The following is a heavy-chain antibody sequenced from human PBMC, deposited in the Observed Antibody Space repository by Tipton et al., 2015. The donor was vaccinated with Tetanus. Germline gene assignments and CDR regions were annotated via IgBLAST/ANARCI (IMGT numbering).Heavy chain of an antibody. Sequence: SLRLSCAASGFIFSSYGINWVRQAPGKGLEWVAVSWYDGTDKYYADSVKGRFTISRDNSKDTLYLQMNSLRAEDTAVYYCAREADCSGGRCFSGDFDSGGQGTQVTVSS. CDR2: SWYDGTDK. CDR1: GFIFSSYG. J-gene: IGHJ4*02. CDR3: AREADCSGGRCFSGDFDS. V-gene: IGHV3-33*01. D-gene: IGHD2-15*01.